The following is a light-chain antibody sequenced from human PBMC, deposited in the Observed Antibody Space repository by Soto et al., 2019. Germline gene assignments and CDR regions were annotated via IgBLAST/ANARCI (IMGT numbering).Light chain of an antibody. V-gene: IGKV3-20*01. Sequence: IVLTQSPGTLSLSPGETATLSCRASQSLTTRYLAWYQQKPGQAPRLLIYGASNRATGTPDRFSGSGSGTDFTLTISSLEPEDFAVCFCQQYASSVVYTFGQGTKLEIK. CDR2: GAS. J-gene: IGKJ2*01. CDR1: QSLTTRY. CDR3: QQYASSVVYT.